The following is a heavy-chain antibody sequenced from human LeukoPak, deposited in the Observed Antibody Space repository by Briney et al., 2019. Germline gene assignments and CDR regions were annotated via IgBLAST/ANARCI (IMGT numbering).Heavy chain of an antibody. CDR3: AREEGYSYGYYYGMDV. CDR2: IIPILGIA. CDR1: GGTFSSYA. V-gene: IGHV1-69*04. Sequence: ASVKVSCKASGGTFSSYAISWVRQAPGQGLEWMGRIIPILGIANYAQKFQGRVTITADKSTSTAYMELSSLTSEDTAVYYCAREEGYSYGYYYGMDVSGQGTTVTVSS. D-gene: IGHD5-18*01. J-gene: IGHJ6*02.